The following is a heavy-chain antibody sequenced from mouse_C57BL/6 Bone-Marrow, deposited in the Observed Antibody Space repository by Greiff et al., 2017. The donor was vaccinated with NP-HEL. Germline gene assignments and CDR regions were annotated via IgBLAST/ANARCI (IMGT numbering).Heavy chain of an antibody. CDR2: IDPNSGGT. CDR1: GYTFTSYL. V-gene: IGHV1-72*01. D-gene: IGHD1-1*01. CDR3: ARYYYGSSSFDY. Sequence: QVQLKQPGAELVKPGASVKLSCKASGYTFTSYLMHWVKQRPGRGLEWIGRIDPNSGGTKYNEKFKSKATLTVDKPSSTAYMQLNRLTSEDSAVYYGARYYYGSSSFDYWGQGTTLTVSS. J-gene: IGHJ2*01.